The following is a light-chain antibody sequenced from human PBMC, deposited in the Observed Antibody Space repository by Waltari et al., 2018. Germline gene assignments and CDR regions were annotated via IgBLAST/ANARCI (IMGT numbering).Light chain of an antibody. J-gene: IGKJ4*01. CDR3: QQRSNWPPLT. CDR2: DAS. Sequence: EIVLTQSPATLPFSQGERAPLSCRASQSVSSYLAWYPQKPGQAPRLLIYDASNRATGIPARFSGSGSGTDFTLTISSLEPEDFAVYYCQQRSNWPPLTFGGGTKVEIK. CDR1: QSVSSY. V-gene: IGKV3-11*01.